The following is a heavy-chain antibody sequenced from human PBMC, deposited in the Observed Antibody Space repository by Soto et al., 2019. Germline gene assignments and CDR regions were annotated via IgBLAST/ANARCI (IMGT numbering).Heavy chain of an antibody. Sequence: QVQLQESGPGLVKPSETLSLTCTVSGGSVSSGSYYWSWIRRPPGKGLEWIGYIYYSGGTIYNPLSKCRDTLSVDMSKNQFSLKLSSVTAADTAVYYCANYPTTVTSDYWGQGTLVTVSS. CDR3: ANYPTTVTSDY. J-gene: IGHJ4*02. CDR2: IYYSGGT. CDR1: GGSVSSGSYY. V-gene: IGHV4-61*01. D-gene: IGHD4-17*01.